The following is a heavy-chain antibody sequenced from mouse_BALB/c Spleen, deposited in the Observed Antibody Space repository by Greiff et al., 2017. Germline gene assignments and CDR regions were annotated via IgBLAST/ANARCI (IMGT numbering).Heavy chain of an antibody. CDR2: ISDGGSYT. CDR1: GFTFSDYY. J-gene: IGHJ2*01. D-gene: IGHD3-3*01. V-gene: IGHV5-4*02. CDR3: ARHEGPYYLDF. Sequence: DVHLVESGGGLVKPGGSLKLSCAASGFTFSDYYMYWVRQTPEKRLEWVATISDGGSYTYYPDSVKGRFTISRDNAKNTLYLQMSSLKSEDTAMYYCARHEGPYYLDFWGQGTTLTVSS.